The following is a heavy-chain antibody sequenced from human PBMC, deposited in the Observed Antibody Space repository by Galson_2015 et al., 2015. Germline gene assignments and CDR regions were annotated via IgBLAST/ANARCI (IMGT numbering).Heavy chain of an antibody. V-gene: IGHV3-23*01. J-gene: IGHJ4*02. Sequence: LRLSCAASGFTFSSSAMSWVRQAPGKGLEWVSAMTGGGGYTYYADSVKGRFTISGDNSKNTLYLQMNSLRAEDTAVYYCAKGRGYYWGQGTLVTVSS. CDR3: AKGRGYY. CDR1: GFTFSSSA. CDR2: MTGGGGYT.